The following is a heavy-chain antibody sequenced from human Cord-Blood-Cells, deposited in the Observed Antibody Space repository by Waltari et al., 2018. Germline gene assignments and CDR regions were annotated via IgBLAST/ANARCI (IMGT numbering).Heavy chain of an antibody. Sequence: EVQLVESGGGLIQPGGSLRLSCAASGFTVSSNYMSWVRPAPGKGLEWVSVIYSGGSTYYADSVKGRFTISRDNSKNTLYLQMNSLRAEDTAVYYCARSPIGIAARPFDYWGQGTLVTVSS. V-gene: IGHV3-53*01. CDR3: ARSPIGIAARPFDY. D-gene: IGHD6-6*01. CDR1: GFTVSSNY. CDR2: IYSGGST. J-gene: IGHJ4*02.